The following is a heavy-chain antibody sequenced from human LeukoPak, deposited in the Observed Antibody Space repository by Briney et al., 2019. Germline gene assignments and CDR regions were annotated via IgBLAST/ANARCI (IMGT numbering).Heavy chain of an antibody. J-gene: IGHJ1*01. CDR1: GFTFSDYY. CDR3: ARDRNYYDSSGYLGAEYFQH. CDR2: IKQDGSEK. Sequence: GGSLRLSCAASGFTFSDYYMSWIRQAPGKGLEWVANIKQDGSEKYYVDSVKGRFTISRDNAKNSLYLQMNSLRAEDTAVYYCARDRNYYDSSGYLGAEYFQHWGQGTLVTVSS. D-gene: IGHD3-22*01. V-gene: IGHV3-7*01.